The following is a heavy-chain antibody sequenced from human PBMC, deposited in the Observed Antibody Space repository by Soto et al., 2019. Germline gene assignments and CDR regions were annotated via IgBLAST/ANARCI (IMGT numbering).Heavy chain of an antibody. CDR1: GFTFSSYA. CDR3: AKSGGLHLGELSLPCA. CDR2: ISGSGGST. V-gene: IGHV3-23*01. D-gene: IGHD3-16*02. J-gene: IGHJ4*02. Sequence: PGGSLRLSCAASGFTFSSYAMSWVRQAPGKGLEWVSAISGSGGSTYYADSVKGRFTISRDNSKNTLYLQMNSLRAEDTAVYYCAKSGGLHLGELSLPCAWGQGTLVTISS.